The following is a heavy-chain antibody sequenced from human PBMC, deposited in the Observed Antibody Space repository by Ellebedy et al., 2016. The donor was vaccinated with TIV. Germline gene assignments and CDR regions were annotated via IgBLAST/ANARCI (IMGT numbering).Heavy chain of an antibody. CDR2: IAYSGST. CDR1: GGSVNSGFYY. J-gene: IGHJ4*02. D-gene: IGHD1-26*01. CDR3: ARAYPWELLWSFDV. V-gene: IGHV4-61*01. Sequence: SETLSLXXNVSGGSVNSGFYYWSWIRQPPGKGLEWLGYIAYSGSTSYNPSLTSRVTISVDTPKNQFSLRLTAVTAANTAVYYCARAYPWELLWSFDVWGQGTLVTVSS.